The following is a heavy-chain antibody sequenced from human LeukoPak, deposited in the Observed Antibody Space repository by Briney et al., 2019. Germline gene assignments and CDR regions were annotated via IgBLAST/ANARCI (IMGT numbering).Heavy chain of an antibody. CDR2: INHSGST. CDR1: GGSFSGYY. V-gene: IGHV4-34*01. J-gene: IGHJ1*01. D-gene: IGHD3-9*01. CDR3: ATFDMMTSYSDS. Sequence: KASETLSLTCAVYGGSFSGYYWSWIRQPPGKGLEWIGEINHSGSTNYNPSLKSRVTISVDTSKNQFSLKLSSVTAADTAVYYCATFDMMTSYSDSWGQGTLVTVSS.